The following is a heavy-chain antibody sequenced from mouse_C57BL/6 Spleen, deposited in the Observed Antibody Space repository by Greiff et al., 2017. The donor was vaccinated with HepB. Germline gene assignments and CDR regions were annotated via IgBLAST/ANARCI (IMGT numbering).Heavy chain of an antibody. J-gene: IGHJ3*01. V-gene: IGHV1-15*01. CDR1: GYTFTDYE. CDR2: IDPETGGT. Sequence: VQLQQSGAELVRPGASVTLSCKVSGYTFTDYEMHWVKQTPVHGLEWIGAIDPETGGTAYNQKFKGKAILTADKSSSTAYMELRSLTSEDSAVYYCTSNWEFAYWGQGTLVTVSA. CDR3: TSNWEFAY. D-gene: IGHD4-1*01.